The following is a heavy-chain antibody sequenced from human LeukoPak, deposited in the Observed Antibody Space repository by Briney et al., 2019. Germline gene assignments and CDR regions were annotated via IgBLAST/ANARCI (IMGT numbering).Heavy chain of an antibody. CDR1: GGSFSGYS. V-gene: IGHV4-34*01. Sequence: PSETLSLTCAVYGGSFSGYSWSWIRQPPGKGLEWIGEIHRSGSTNYHPSLKSRVTISVDTSKNQFSLKLSSVTAADTAVYYCARGILHYCSSTTCPNDYWGQGTLVTVSS. CDR2: IHRSGST. D-gene: IGHD2-2*01. CDR3: ARGILHYCSSTTCPNDY. J-gene: IGHJ4*02.